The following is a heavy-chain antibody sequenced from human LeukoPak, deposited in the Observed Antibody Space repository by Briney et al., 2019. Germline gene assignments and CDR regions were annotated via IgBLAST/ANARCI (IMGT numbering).Heavy chain of an antibody. D-gene: IGHD3-3*01. Sequence: SETLSLTCTVSGYSISSGYYWGWIRQPPGKGLEWIGIIYHSGRTDYNPSLKSRDTISEDTSKNQFSLKLSSVTAADTAVYYCAGAFRGIFGVFEAFDIWGKGTMVTVSS. CDR3: AGAFRGIFGVFEAFDI. J-gene: IGHJ3*02. CDR1: GYSISSGYY. CDR2: IYHSGRT. V-gene: IGHV4-38-2*02.